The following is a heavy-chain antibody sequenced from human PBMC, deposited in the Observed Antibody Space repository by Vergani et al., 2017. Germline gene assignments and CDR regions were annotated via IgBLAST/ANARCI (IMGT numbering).Heavy chain of an antibody. CDR3: AREYSSTSGRAFDF. CDR1: GFDFSSYI. Sequence: QLVESGGGWVQPGGSLRLSCAVSGFDFSSYIMNWVRQAPGKGLEWVSFVSTGTKSQSYAESVKGRFTISRDSAKNSLYLQMDSLRAEDTAVYYCAREYSSTSGRAFDFWGQGTKVTVSS. V-gene: IGHV3-48*01. CDR2: VSTGTKSQ. D-gene: IGHD2-2*01. J-gene: IGHJ3*01.